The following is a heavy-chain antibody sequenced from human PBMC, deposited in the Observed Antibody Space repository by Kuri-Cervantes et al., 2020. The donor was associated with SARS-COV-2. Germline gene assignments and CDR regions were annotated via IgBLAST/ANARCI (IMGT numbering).Heavy chain of an antibody. CDR2: ISGSGGST. D-gene: IGHD3-3*01. CDR3: VKDTQIFDFWSGYPNFDY. Sequence: GESLKISCAASGFTFSSYAMSWVRQAPGKGLEWVSAISGSGGSTYYADSVKGRFTISRDNSKNTLYLQMNSLRAEDTAVYYCVKDTQIFDFWSGYPNFDYWGQGTLVT. V-gene: IGHV3-23*01. CDR1: GFTFSSYA. J-gene: IGHJ4*02.